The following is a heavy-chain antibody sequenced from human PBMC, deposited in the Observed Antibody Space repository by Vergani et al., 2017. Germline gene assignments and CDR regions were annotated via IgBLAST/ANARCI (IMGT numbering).Heavy chain of an antibody. D-gene: IGHD4-17*01. CDR1: GFTFSSYA. V-gene: IGHV3-30-3*01. CDR3: ARGRTVTRGYYYYMDV. J-gene: IGHJ6*03. CDR2: ISYDGSNK. Sequence: VQLVESGGGLVQPGGSLRLSCAASGFTFSSYAMHWVRQAPGKGLEWVAVISYDGSNKYYADSVKGRFTISRDNSKNTLYLQMNSLRAEDTAVYYCARGRTVTRGYYYYMDVWGKGTTVTVSS.